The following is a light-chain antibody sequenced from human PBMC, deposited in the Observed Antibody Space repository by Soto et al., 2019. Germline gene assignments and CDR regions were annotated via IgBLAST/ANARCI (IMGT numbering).Light chain of an antibody. V-gene: IGKV3-20*01. CDR2: GAS. Sequence: EIVLTQSPGTLSLSPGERATLSCRASQSVSSDYLAWYQQKPGQAPRLLIYGASTRATGIPDRFSGSGSGTDFTLTISRLEPEDFAVYYCQQCGSTLVTFGQGTKVEIK. CDR1: QSVSSDY. J-gene: IGKJ1*01. CDR3: QQCGSTLVT.